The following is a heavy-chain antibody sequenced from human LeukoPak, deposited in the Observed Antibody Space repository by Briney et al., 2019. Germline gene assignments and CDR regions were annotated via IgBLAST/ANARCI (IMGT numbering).Heavy chain of an antibody. CDR1: GFTVSSNY. CDR2: IETGGAST. V-gene: IGHV3-21*01. D-gene: IGHD3-22*01. J-gene: IGHJ4*02. CDR3: ARDYEKKIFDY. Sequence: GGSLRLSCAASGFTVSSNYMSWVRQAPGKGLEWVSAIETGGASTYYADSVKGRFTISRDNAKNSLYLQMNSLRAEDTAVYYCARDYEKKIFDYWGQGTLVTASS.